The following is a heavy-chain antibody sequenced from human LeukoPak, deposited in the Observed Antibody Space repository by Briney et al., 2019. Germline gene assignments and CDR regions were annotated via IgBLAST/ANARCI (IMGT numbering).Heavy chain of an antibody. CDR2: DT. CDR3: ARQDDRWPNYFDY. Sequence: DTRYSPSFQGQVTISADKSISTAYLQWSSLKASDTAMYYCARQDDRWPNYFDYWGQGTLVTVSS. V-gene: IGHV5-51*01. D-gene: IGHD5-24*01. J-gene: IGHJ4*02.